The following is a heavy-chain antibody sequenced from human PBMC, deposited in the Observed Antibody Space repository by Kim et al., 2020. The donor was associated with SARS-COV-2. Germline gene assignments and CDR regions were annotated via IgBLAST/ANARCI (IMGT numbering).Heavy chain of an antibody. Sequence: SETLSLTCAVYGGSFGAYYWGWVRQPPGKGLEWIGEVSQRGSSVYDTALKSRATISLDTSLNHLSLKLTSVTAADTAVYFCARDECQREKRTDYWGQGTLVIVSS. CDR1: GGSFGAYY. CDR2: VSQRGSS. J-gene: IGHJ4*02. D-gene: IGHD1-1*01. V-gene: IGHV4-34*01. CDR3: ARDECQREKRTDY.